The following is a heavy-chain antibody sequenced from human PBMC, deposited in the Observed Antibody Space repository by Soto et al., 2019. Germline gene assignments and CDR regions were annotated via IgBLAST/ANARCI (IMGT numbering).Heavy chain of an antibody. CDR3: ARGRYGDY. CDR1: GYAFTTYG. V-gene: IGHV1-18*01. D-gene: IGHD1-1*01. J-gene: IGHJ4*02. CDR2: ISAHNGNT. Sequence: QVHLVQSGAEVKKPGASVKVSCKGSGYAFTTYGITWVRQAPGQGLEWMGWISAHNGNTNYAQKLQGRVTVTRDTSTSQAYMDLRSLRSDDTAVYYCARGRYGDYWGQGALVTVSS.